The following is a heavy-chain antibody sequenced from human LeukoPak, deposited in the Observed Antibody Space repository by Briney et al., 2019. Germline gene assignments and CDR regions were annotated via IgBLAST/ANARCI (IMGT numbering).Heavy chain of an antibody. D-gene: IGHD6-6*01. CDR2: IYPSDSDT. Sequence: GESLKIFCKGSGYSFTNYCIAWVRHMPGKGLEWMGIIYPSDSDTRYNPSFQGQVTISADKSISTAYLQWSSLKASDTTMYYCARRADLTSSDYWGQGTLVTVSS. CDR3: ARRADLTSSDY. CDR1: GYSFTNYC. V-gene: IGHV5-51*01. J-gene: IGHJ4*02.